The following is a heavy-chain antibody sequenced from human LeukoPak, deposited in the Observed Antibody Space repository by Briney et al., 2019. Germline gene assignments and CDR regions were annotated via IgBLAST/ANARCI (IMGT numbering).Heavy chain of an antibody. CDR3: AKDRYYDHIAYRAFDP. CDR1: GFTFSDYA. D-gene: IGHD3-22*01. CDR2: ISGGSGST. J-gene: IGHJ5*02. V-gene: IGHV3-23*01. Sequence: GGSLRLSCAASGFTFSDYAMGWVRQAPGKGLEWVSSISGGSGSTYYAESVNGRFIISGDNSKNTLYLQMNSLRAEDTALYYCAKDRYYDHIAYRAFDPWGQGTLVTVSS.